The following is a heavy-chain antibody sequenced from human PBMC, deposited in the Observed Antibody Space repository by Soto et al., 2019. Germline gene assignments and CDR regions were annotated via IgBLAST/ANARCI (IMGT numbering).Heavy chain of an antibody. D-gene: IGHD2-21*02. CDR3: IQSRCGGDCLQSYASYYYYGMNV. CDR1: AFSLSTGGVG. J-gene: IGHJ6*02. CDR2: IYWDDDK. V-gene: IGHV2-5*02. Sequence: SGPTLVNPTQTLTLTCTFSAFSLSTGGVGVGWIRQPPGKALEWLALIYWDDDKRYSPSLRSRLTITKDTSKNQVVLTMTNMDPVDTATYYCIQSRCGGDCLQSYASYYYYGMNVWGQGTTVTVSS.